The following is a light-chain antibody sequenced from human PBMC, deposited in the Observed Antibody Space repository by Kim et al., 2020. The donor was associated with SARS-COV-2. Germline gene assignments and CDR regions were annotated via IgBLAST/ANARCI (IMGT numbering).Light chain of an antibody. CDR3: QAWDSSTKGV. V-gene: IGLV3-1*01. CDR1: KLGDKY. Sequence: SYELTQPPSVSVYPGQTASISCSGDKLGDKYVCWYQQKPGQSPVLVIYQDTKRPSGIPERFSGSNSGNTATLTISGTQAMDEADYYCQAWDSSTKGVFGGGTQLTVL. CDR2: QDT. J-gene: IGLJ3*02.